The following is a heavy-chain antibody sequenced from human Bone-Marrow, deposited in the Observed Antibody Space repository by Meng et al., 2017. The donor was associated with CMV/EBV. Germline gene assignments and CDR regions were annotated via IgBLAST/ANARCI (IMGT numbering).Heavy chain of an antibody. Sequence: SETLSLTCAVYGGSFSGYYWSWIRQPPGKGLEWIGEINHSGSTNYNPSLKSRVTISVDTYKNQFSLKLSSVTAADTAVYYCARGRRPRYCSSTSCSHYYYYGMDVWGQGTTVTVSS. J-gene: IGHJ6*02. CDR1: GGSFSGYY. D-gene: IGHD2-2*01. CDR3: ARGRRPRYCSSTSCSHYYYYGMDV. CDR2: INHSGST. V-gene: IGHV4-34*01.